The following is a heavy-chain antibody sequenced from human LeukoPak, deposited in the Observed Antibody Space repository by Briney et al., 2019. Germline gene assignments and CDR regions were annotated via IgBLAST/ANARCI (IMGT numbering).Heavy chain of an antibody. Sequence: GASVKVSCKASGYTFTSYYMHWVRQAPGQGLEWMGIINPSGGSTSYAQKFQGRVTMTRDTSTSTVYMELSSLRSEDTAVYYCARGEGETHYYLSSGYYLDYWGQGTLVTVSS. CDR3: ARGEGETHYYLSSGYYLDY. CDR2: INPSGGST. D-gene: IGHD3-22*01. CDR1: GYTFTSYY. J-gene: IGHJ4*02. V-gene: IGHV1-46*01.